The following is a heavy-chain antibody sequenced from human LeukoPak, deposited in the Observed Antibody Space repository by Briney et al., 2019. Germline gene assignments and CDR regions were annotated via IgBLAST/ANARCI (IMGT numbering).Heavy chain of an antibody. Sequence: SETLSLTCTVSGGSISNYYWSWIRQPPGKGLEWIGYIYYSGSTNYNPSLKSRVTISVDTSKNQFSLKLTSVTAADTAVYYCARQTSRGGATDYWGQGTLVTVSS. J-gene: IGHJ4*02. D-gene: IGHD1-26*01. V-gene: IGHV4-59*08. CDR2: IYYSGST. CDR3: ARQTSRGGATDY. CDR1: GGSISNYY.